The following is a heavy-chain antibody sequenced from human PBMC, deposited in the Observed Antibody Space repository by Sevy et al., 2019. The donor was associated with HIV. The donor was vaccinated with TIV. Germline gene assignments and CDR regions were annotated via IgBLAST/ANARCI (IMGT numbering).Heavy chain of an antibody. D-gene: IGHD3-10*01. J-gene: IGHJ4*02. CDR3: ARHWAFGSGGRKGGYFDY. Sequence: SETLSLTCTVSVGSISSSSCYWGWIRQPPGKGLEWIGSIYYSGSTYYNPSLKSRVTISVDTSKNQFSLKLSSVTAADTAVYYCARHWAFGSGGRKGGYFDYWGQGTLVTV. CDR2: IYYSGST. V-gene: IGHV4-39*01. CDR1: VGSISSSSCY.